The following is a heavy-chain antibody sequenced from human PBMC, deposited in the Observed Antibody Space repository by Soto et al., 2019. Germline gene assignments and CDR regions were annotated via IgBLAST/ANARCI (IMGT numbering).Heavy chain of an antibody. V-gene: IGHV1-18*01. CDR1: GYTFTSYG. CDR2: ISAYNGNT. J-gene: IGHJ4*02. Sequence: QVQLVQSGAEVKKPGASVKVSCEASGYTFTSYGISWVRQAPGQGLEWMGWISAYNGNTKYVQKLQGRDTMATDTSTSIAYRELRSLRSAVTAVYYCASDLRAQIVDFCGKGTLVSVSS. D-gene: IGHD2-21*01. CDR3: ASDLRAQIVDF.